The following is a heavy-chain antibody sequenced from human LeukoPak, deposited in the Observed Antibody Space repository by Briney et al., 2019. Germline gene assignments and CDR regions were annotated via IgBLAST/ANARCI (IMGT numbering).Heavy chain of an antibody. CDR1: GDSIGSYL. J-gene: IGHJ4*02. CDR2: IYTSGST. D-gene: IGHD6-19*01. CDR3: ARMRTVAGTGGYYFDY. Sequence: SETLSLTCTVSGDSIGSYLWTWIRQPAGKGLEWIGRIYTSGSTNYNPSLKSRVTMSVDTSKNQFSLKLSSVTAADTAVYFCARMRTVAGTGGYYFDYWGQGILVTVSS. V-gene: IGHV4-4*07.